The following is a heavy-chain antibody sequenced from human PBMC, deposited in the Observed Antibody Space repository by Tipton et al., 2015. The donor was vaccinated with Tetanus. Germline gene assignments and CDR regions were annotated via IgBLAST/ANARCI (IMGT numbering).Heavy chain of an antibody. Sequence: QLVQSGAEMKKPGSSVKVSCKASGGTFSNYALSWVRQAPGQGLEWVGGITPIFGTTNSAPKFQGRVTITADESTSTAYMELSSLRSEDTAVYYCAKEFQLARIRLFDSWGQGTQVTASS. CDR3: AKEFQLARIRLFDS. CDR1: GGTFSNYA. J-gene: IGHJ4*02. CDR2: ITPIFGTT. V-gene: IGHV1-69*01. D-gene: IGHD5-18*01.